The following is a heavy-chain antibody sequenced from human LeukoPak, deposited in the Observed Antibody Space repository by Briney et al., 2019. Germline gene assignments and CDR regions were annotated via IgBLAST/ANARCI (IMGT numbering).Heavy chain of an antibody. Sequence: SETLSLTCSVSAGSISSSSWWSWVRQSPVKGLEWIGEIYLYGTTNYNPSLKSRVTRSVDRSKNQFSLKLSSVTAADTAVYYCARQKWEQQGRDYYFNGLDVWGPGTTVTVSS. CDR3: ARQKWEQQGRDYYFNGLDV. V-gene: IGHV4-4*02. CDR1: AGSISSSSW. D-gene: IGHD1-26*01. J-gene: IGHJ6*02. CDR2: IYLYGTT.